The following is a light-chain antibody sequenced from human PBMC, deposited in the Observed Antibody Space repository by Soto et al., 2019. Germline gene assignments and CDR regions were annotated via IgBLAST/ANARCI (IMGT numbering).Light chain of an antibody. CDR2: AAA. CDR1: ETISSY. Sequence: DIQMTQSPSSLSAGVGDRVTITCRASETISSYLSWYQQKAGKAPKLLIYAAATLQSGVPSRFSGSRSGTDFTLTISSLQPEDFATYYCQQSSNLPWTFGQGTKVEIK. V-gene: IGKV1-39*01. J-gene: IGKJ1*01. CDR3: QQSSNLPWT.